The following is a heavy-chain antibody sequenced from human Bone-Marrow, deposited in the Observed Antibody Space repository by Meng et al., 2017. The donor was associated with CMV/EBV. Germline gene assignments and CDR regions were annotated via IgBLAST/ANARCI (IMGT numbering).Heavy chain of an antibody. CDR2: IYYSGST. D-gene: IGHD3-16*02. CDR1: SISSGDYY. Sequence: SISSGDYYWSWIRQPPGKGLEWIGYIYYSGSTYYNPSLKSRVTISVDTSKNQFSLQLSSVTAADTVIYYCAREPYDYVWGSYRYFDYWGQGTLVTVSS. CDR3: AREPYDYVWGSYRYFDY. J-gene: IGHJ4*02. V-gene: IGHV4-30-4*01.